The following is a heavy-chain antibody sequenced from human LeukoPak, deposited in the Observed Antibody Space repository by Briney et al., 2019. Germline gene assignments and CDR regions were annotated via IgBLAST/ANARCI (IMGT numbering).Heavy chain of an antibody. CDR3: ARGNYYDSSGPGGY. Sequence: GGSLRLSCAASGFTFSSHWMHWVRQTPGKGLVWVSRINSDGSSTSYVDSVAGRFTISRDNAKNTLYLQMYSLRAEDTAVYYCARGNYYDSSGPGGYWGQGTLVIVSS. J-gene: IGHJ4*02. CDR2: INSDGSST. D-gene: IGHD3-22*01. V-gene: IGHV3-74*01. CDR1: GFTFSSHW.